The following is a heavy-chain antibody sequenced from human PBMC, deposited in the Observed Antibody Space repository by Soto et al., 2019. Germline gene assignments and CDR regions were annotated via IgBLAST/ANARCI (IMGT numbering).Heavy chain of an antibody. CDR2: ITSKAHSYAT. D-gene: IGHD1-26*01. Sequence: EGQLVETGGGLVQPGGSLKLSCAASGFTFSGSDMHWVRQASGKGLEWVGRITSKAHSYATAYAASVKGRFTISRDDSKNTAYLQMNSLKTEDTAVYYCASWELGGTPGYWGQGTLATVSS. V-gene: IGHV3-73*02. CDR1: GFTFSGSD. CDR3: ASWELGGTPGY. J-gene: IGHJ4*02.